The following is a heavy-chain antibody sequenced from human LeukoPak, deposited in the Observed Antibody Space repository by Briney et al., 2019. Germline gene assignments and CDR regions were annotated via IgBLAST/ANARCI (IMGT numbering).Heavy chain of an antibody. CDR3: ARRATTAYYFDY. J-gene: IGHJ4*02. CDR1: GGSISNNY. V-gene: IGHV4-59*01. CDR2: VFYSGST. D-gene: IGHD3-9*01. Sequence: SETLSLTCTVSGGSISNNYWTWIRQPAGKGLEWIGYVFYSGSTNYNPSLKSRVTISVDTSKNQFSLKVNSATAADTAVYYCARRATTAYYFDYWGQGNLVTVSS.